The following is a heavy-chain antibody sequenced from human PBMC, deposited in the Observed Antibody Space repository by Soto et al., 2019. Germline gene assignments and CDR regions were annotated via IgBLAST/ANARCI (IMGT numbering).Heavy chain of an antibody. V-gene: IGHV1-3*01. CDR1: GYMFTKSA. Sequence: ASVKVSCKASGYMFTKSAMHWVRQAPGQRLEWMGWISGDSGNTKYSPKLQDRVTITRDTSASTAYMELSSLRSEDTALYYCARDGVAAGNINFDYWGQGTMVTVSS. J-gene: IGHJ4*01. CDR2: ISGDSGNT. CDR3: ARDGVAAGNINFDY. D-gene: IGHD6-19*01.